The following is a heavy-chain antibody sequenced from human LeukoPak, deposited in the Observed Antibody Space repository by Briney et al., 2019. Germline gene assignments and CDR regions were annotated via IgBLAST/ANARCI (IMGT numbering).Heavy chain of an antibody. CDR1: GGSINNYY. D-gene: IGHD3-10*01. J-gene: IGHJ5*02. Sequence: PSETLSLTCTVSGGSINNYYWSWIRQPPGKGLEWIGHIYYSGSTNYNSSLKSRVTIPVDTSKNQFSLKLSSVTTADTAVYYCAKYYYGSGYNWFDPWGQGTLDTVSS. V-gene: IGHV4-59*01. CDR3: AKYYYGSGYNWFDP. CDR2: IYYSGST.